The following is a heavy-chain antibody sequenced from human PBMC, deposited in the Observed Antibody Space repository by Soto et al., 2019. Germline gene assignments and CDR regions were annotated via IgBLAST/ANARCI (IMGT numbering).Heavy chain of an antibody. D-gene: IGHD1-26*01. V-gene: IGHV1-24*01. Sequence: XSVKVSFKVSGYTLTELSMHWVRQAPGKGLEWMAAFDREDGETIYAQKFQGRVTMTEDTSTDTAYMEVSGLRSEDTALYYCATAVSRVRATFGPWGQGTLVTVSS. CDR2: FDREDGET. J-gene: IGHJ5*02. CDR1: GYTLTELS. CDR3: ATAVSRVRATFGP.